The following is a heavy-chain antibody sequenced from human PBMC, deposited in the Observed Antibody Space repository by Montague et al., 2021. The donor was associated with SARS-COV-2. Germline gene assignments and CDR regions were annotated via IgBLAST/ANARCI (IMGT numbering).Heavy chain of an antibody. J-gene: IGHJ3*02. D-gene: IGHD3-3*01. V-gene: IGHV4-34*01. CDR3: ARGQVTIFGVLIMLPAAGALDI. CDR1: GGSFSGYY. CDR2: VNHSGST. Sequence: SETLSLTCAVYGGSFSGYYWSWIRQPPGKGLELIGEVNHSGSTNYNPSLKSRVTISVDTSKNQFSLKVNSVSAAATAVYYCARGQVTIFGVLIMLPAAGALDIWGRGTMVSVSS.